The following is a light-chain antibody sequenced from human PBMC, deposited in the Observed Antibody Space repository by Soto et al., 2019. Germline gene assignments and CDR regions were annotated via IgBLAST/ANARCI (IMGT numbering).Light chain of an antibody. CDR2: ATS. CDR1: QGIGND. V-gene: IGKV1-17*01. CDR3: QHCDSSPHT. Sequence: DSQMTQSPSSLSASVGDRVTITCRASQGIGNDLGWYQQKPGKAPKRLIYATSSLQSGVPSRFSGSGSGTDFTLTISRLEPEDFATYFCQHCDSSPHTFGGGTKVDIK. J-gene: IGKJ4*01.